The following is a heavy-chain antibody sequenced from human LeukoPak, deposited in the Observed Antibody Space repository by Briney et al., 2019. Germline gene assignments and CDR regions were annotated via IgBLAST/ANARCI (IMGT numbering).Heavy chain of an antibody. J-gene: IGHJ4*02. D-gene: IGHD2-2*01. Sequence: ASVKVSCKASGYTFTGYYMHWVRQAPGQGLEWMGWINPNSGGTNYAQKFQGWVTMTRDTSISTAYMELSRLRSDDTAVYYCARSRPESSVVVVPAEVDYWGQGTLVTVSS. CDR3: ARSRPESSVVVVPAEVDY. CDR2: INPNSGGT. CDR1: GYTFTGYY. V-gene: IGHV1-2*04.